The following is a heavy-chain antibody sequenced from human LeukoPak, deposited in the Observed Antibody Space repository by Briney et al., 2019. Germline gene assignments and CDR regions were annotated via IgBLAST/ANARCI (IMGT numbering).Heavy chain of an antibody. V-gene: IGHV1-18*01. J-gene: IGHJ4*02. CDR1: GYTFTNYG. D-gene: IGHD6-13*01. Sequence: ASVKVSCKASGYTFTNYGISWVRQAPGQGLKWMGWISAYNGNTNYARKFQGRVTITADESTSTAYMELSSLRSEDTAVYYCARDESFRAAALDWGQGTLVTVSS. CDR2: ISAYNGNT. CDR3: ARDESFRAAALD.